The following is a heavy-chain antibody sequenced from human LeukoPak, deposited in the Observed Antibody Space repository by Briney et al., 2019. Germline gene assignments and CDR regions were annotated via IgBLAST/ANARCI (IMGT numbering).Heavy chain of an antibody. J-gene: IGHJ6*03. CDR3: AKMNGYMDV. Sequence: GGSLRISCTASGFTFSSSAITWVRQAPGKGLEWVSGISGSGSGTYYADFVKGRFTISRDDSKNTMYLEMNSLRAEDTAVYYCAKMNGYMDVWGKGTTVTVSS. CDR2: ISGSGSGT. V-gene: IGHV3-23*01. D-gene: IGHD1-1*01. CDR1: GFTFSSSA.